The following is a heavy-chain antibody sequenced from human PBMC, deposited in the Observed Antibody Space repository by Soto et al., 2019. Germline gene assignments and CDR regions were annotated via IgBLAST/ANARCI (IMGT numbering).Heavy chain of an antibody. CDR3: ARVTSPTIFGVVIDGYYFDY. CDR2: INAGNGNT. Sequence: ASVKVSSKASGYAITSYALHWVRQAPGQRLEWMGWINAGNGNTKYSQKFQGRVTITRDTSASTAYMELSSLRSEDTAVYYCARVTSPTIFGVVIDGYYFDYWGQGTLVTVSS. J-gene: IGHJ4*02. V-gene: IGHV1-3*01. CDR1: GYAITSYA. D-gene: IGHD3-3*01.